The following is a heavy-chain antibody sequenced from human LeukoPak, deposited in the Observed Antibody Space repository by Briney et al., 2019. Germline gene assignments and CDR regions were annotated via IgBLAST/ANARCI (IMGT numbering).Heavy chain of an antibody. CDR1: GGTFSSYA. CDR3: AREKLIAARPDP. J-gene: IGHJ5*02. V-gene: IGHV1-69*05. Sequence: SVKVFCKASGGTFSSYAISWVRQAPGQGLEWMGRIIPIFGTANYAQKFQGRVTITTDESTSTAYMELSSLRSEDTAVYYCAREKLIAARPDPWGQGTLVTVSS. D-gene: IGHD6-6*01. CDR2: IIPIFGTA.